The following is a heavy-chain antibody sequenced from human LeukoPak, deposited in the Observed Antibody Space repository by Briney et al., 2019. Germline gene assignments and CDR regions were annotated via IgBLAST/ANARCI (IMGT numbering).Heavy chain of an antibody. V-gene: IGHV1-18*01. CDR3: ARDSSPYYYDSSGYYSGYFQH. J-gene: IGHJ1*01. CDR2: ISAYNGNT. D-gene: IGHD3-22*01. Sequence: GASVKVSCKASGYIFTSYGISWVRQAPGQGLEWMGWISAYNGNTNYAQKLQGRVTMTTDTSTSTAYMELRSLRSDDTAVYYCARDSSPYYYDSSGYYSGYFQHWGQGTLVTVSS. CDR1: GYIFTSYG.